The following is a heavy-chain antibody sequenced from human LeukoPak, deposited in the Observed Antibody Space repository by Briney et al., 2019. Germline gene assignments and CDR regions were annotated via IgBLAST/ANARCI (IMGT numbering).Heavy chain of an antibody. Sequence: SETLSLTCTVSGGSISSYYWSWIRQPARKGLEWIGRIYTSGSTNYNPSLKSRVTMSVDTSKNQFSLKLSSVTAADTAVYYCAGIRKAARPGHNWFDPWGQGTLVTVSS. CDR2: IYTSGST. J-gene: IGHJ5*02. D-gene: IGHD6-6*01. V-gene: IGHV4-4*07. CDR3: AGIRKAARPGHNWFDP. CDR1: GGSISSYY.